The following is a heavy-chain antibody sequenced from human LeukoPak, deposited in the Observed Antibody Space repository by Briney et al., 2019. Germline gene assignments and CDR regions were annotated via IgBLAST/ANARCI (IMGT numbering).Heavy chain of an antibody. V-gene: IGHV3-30*02. CDR1: GFTFNIYG. CDR3: AIAVAGRGRFDY. J-gene: IGHJ4*02. CDR2: IRFDASNK. Sequence: GGSLRLSCAASGFTFNIYGMHWVRQAPGKGLEWVAFIRFDASNKYYADSVKGRFTISRDNAKNSLYLQMNSLRAEDTAVYYCAIAVAGRGRFDYWGQGTLVTVSS. D-gene: IGHD6-19*01.